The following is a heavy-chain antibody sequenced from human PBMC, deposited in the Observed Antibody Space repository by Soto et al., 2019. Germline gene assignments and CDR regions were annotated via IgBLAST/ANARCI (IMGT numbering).Heavy chain of an antibody. D-gene: IGHD6-6*01. CDR1: GDSVTRDDCY. Sequence: LSLTCSVSGDSVTRDDCYWSWIRQHPGKGLEWIGYIYYRGITHYNPSLKSRVTMSVDTSKNQFSLKLSSVTAADTAVYYCARALGSSPLSYWGQGTLVTVSS. CDR2: IYYRGIT. CDR3: ARALGSSPLSY. J-gene: IGHJ4*02. V-gene: IGHV4-31*03.